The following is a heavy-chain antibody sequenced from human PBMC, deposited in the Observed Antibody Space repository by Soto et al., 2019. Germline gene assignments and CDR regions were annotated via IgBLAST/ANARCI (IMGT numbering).Heavy chain of an antibody. Sequence: QVQLQQWGAGLLKPSETLSLTCAVYGGFVSSGSYYWSWIRQPPGKGLEWIGEMSHSGGTHFNPSLKSRVTISVDTSKNQFSLKMSSVTAAATDLYYCARVERGTATTVVDAFDIWGPGTMVTVSS. V-gene: IGHV4-34*01. D-gene: IGHD1-1*01. CDR3: ARVERGTATTVVDAFDI. J-gene: IGHJ3*02. CDR1: GGFVSSGSYY. CDR2: MSHSGGT.